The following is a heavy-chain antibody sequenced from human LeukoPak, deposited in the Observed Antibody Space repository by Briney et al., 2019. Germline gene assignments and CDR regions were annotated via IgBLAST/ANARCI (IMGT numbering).Heavy chain of an antibody. CDR3: ARDSDILTGYSADFDY. CDR2: ISSSSSYI. V-gene: IGHV3-21*01. J-gene: IGHJ4*02. CDR1: GFTFSSYS. Sequence: KAGGSLRLSCAASGFTFSSYSMNWVRQAPGKGLEWVSSISSSSSYIYYADSVKGRFTISRDNAKNSLYLQMNSLRAEDTAVYYCARDSDILTGYSADFDYWGQGTLVTVSS. D-gene: IGHD3-9*01.